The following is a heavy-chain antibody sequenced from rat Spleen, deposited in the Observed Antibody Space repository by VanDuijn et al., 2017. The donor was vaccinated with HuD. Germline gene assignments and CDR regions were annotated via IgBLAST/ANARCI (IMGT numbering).Heavy chain of an antibody. J-gene: IGHJ2*01. CDR2: INGAGST. CDR3: ASSVPRQVHFDY. D-gene: IGHD3-2*01. Sequence: EVQLQESGPGLVKPSQSLSLTCSVTGYSITSGYGWNWIRKFPGNKLEWMGYINGAGSTNYNPPLKSQISITRDTSKNQFFLQLTSVTTEDTATYYCASSVPRQVHFDYWGQGVMVTVSS. V-gene: IGHV3-3*01. CDR1: GYSITSGYG.